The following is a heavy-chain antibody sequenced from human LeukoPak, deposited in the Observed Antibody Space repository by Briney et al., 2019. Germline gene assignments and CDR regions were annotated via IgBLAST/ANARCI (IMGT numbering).Heavy chain of an antibody. CDR1: GLTISDSW. CDR3: ARDAGGGPPAP. Sequence: GGSLRLSCAASGLTISDSWIHWVRQVPGKGLMWVSRLASDENNRIYADSVKGRFTISRDNAKNTLFLQMNSLRVEDTGFYYCARDAGGGPPAPWGQGPRVPVPS. D-gene: IGHD3-10*01. V-gene: IGHV3-74*01. J-gene: IGHJ5*02. CDR2: LASDENNR.